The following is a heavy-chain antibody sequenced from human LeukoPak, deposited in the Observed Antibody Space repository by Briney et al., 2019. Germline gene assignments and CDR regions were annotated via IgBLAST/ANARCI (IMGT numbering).Heavy chain of an antibody. V-gene: IGHV3-23*01. J-gene: IGHJ4*02. D-gene: IGHD3-22*01. CDR2: ITDSGGST. Sequence: GGSLRLSCAASGFPFSSFAMSWVRQAPGKGLEWVSSITDSGGSTYHADSVKGRFTISRDNSKNTLYLQMSSLRVEDTAIYYCAQGSSGSPSGGNWGQGTLVTVSS. CDR1: GFPFSSFA. CDR3: AQGSSGSPSGGN.